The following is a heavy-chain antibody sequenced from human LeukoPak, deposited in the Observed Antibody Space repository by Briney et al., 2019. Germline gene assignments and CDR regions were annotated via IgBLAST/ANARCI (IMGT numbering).Heavy chain of an antibody. D-gene: IGHD2/OR15-2a*01. J-gene: IGHJ6*02. Sequence: KTSETLSLTCTVSGGSISSSSYYWGWIRQPPGKGLEWIGSIYYSGSTYYNPSLKGRVTISVDTSKNQFSLKLSSVTAADTAVYYCARRLAMGYYYYGMDVWGQGTTVTVSS. CDR3: ARRLAMGYYYYGMDV. CDR1: GGSISSSSYY. CDR2: IYYSGST. V-gene: IGHV4-39*07.